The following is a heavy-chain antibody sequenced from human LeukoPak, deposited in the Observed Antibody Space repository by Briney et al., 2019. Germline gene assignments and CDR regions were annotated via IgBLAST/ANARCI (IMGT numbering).Heavy chain of an antibody. CDR2: IRYDGSNK. CDR1: GFTFSSYG. Sequence: PGGSLRLSCAASGFTFSSYGMHWVRQAPGKGLEWVAFIRYDGSNKYYADSVKGRFTISRDNSKNTLYLQMNSLRAEDTAVYYCARDRSPMMKRWEGDAFDIWGQGTMVTVSS. V-gene: IGHV3-30*02. D-gene: IGHD1-26*01. CDR3: ARDRSPMMKRWEGDAFDI. J-gene: IGHJ3*02.